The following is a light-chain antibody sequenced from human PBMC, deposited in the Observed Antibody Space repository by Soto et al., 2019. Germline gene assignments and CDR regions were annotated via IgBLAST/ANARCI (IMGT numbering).Light chain of an antibody. Sequence: EIVMTQSPATLSVSPGERATLSCRDSKSISSNLAWYQQKPGQTHILLIYGVSTMATGIPARFSGSGSGTEFILTISSLQSEDFVFYYCQQYNNLPPLTFGGGTRWIS. J-gene: IGKJ4*01. CDR1: KSISSN. CDR3: QQYNNLPPLT. V-gene: IGKV3-15*01. CDR2: GVS.